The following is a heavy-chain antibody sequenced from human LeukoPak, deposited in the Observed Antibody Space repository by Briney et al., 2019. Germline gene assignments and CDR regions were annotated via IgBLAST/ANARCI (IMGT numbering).Heavy chain of an antibody. V-gene: IGHV3-15*01. Sequence: GGSLRLSCAASGITFSNAWMTWVRRAPGKGLEWVGRIYRNSNGETTDYGAPVKGRFTMSRDDSKNTLYLQMNSLKTEDTAVYYCTTYSSGSCPSWGQGTLVTVSS. J-gene: IGHJ5*02. CDR1: GITFSNAW. CDR3: TTYSSGSCPS. CDR2: IYRNSNGETT. D-gene: IGHD6-19*01.